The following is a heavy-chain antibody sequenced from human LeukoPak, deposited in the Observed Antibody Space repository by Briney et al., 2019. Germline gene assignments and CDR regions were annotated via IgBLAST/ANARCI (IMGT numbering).Heavy chain of an antibody. CDR1: GYSVTSYW. J-gene: IGHJ5*02. D-gene: IGHD3-9*01. Sequence: GESLKISCKGSGYSVTSYWIGCVRQMRGKGLEWMGIIYTGDSDIRYSPSFQGQVTISADKSISTAYLQWSSLKASDTAMYYCARATPYYDILTGYYPGWFAPWGQGTLVTVSS. CDR2: IYTGDSDI. V-gene: IGHV5-51*01. CDR3: ARATPYYDILTGYYPGWFAP.